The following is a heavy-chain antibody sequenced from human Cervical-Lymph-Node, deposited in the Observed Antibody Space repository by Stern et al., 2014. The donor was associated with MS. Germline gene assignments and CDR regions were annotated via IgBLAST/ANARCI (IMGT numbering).Heavy chain of an antibody. D-gene: IGHD3-3*02. CDR3: ATAGPAFWFDP. V-gene: IGHV1-2*06. J-gene: IGHJ5*02. CDR1: GYVFTAYY. CDR2: IHPNSGVT. Sequence: QVQLVQSGAEVKKPGASVRLSCKAGYVFTAYYIHWVRQAPGQGLEWVGRIHPNSGVTDYAQKFQGSVTLSRDKSITTAYMEVNGLTSDDTAIYYCATAGPAFWFDPWGQGTLVTVSS.